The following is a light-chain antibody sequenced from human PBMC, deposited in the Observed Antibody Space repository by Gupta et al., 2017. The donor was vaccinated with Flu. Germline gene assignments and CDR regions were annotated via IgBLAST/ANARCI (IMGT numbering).Light chain of an antibody. CDR1: SSDVGGYKY. CDR3: SSYTSRATWV. J-gene: IGLJ2*01. Sequence: QSDLTQPASVSGSPGQSITISCPGTSSDVGGYKYVSWYQQHPGKAPKLLIYEVSSRPSGVSNRFSGSKSGNTASLTISGLQAEDEAEYYCSSYTSRATWVFGGGTKLTVL. CDR2: EVS. V-gene: IGLV2-14*01.